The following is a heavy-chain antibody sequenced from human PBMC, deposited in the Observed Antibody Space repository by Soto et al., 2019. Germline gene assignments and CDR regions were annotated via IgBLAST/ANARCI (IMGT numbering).Heavy chain of an antibody. V-gene: IGHV3-30-3*01. CDR2: ISYDGSNK. D-gene: IGHD3-3*01. Sequence: GGSLRLSCAASGFTFSSYAMHWVRQAPGKGLEWVAVISYDGSNKYYADSVKGRFTISRDNSKNTLYLQMNSLRAEDTAVYYCASNTIFGVVTYNWFDPWGQGTLVTVSS. CDR1: GFTFSSYA. CDR3: ASNTIFGVVTYNWFDP. J-gene: IGHJ5*02.